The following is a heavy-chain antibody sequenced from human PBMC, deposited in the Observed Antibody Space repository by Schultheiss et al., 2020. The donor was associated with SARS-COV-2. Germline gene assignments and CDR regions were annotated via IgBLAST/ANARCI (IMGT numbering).Heavy chain of an antibody. Sequence: GGSLRLSCAASGFTFSSYAMSWVRQAPGKGLEWVSAISGSGGSTYYADSVKGRFTISRDNSKNTLYLQMNSLRAEDTAVYYCAKVRSTYGSGSYYTTDYWGQGTLVTVSS. CDR2: ISGSGGST. V-gene: IGHV3-23*01. CDR1: GFTFSSYA. D-gene: IGHD3-10*01. J-gene: IGHJ4*02. CDR3: AKVRSTYGSGSYYTTDY.